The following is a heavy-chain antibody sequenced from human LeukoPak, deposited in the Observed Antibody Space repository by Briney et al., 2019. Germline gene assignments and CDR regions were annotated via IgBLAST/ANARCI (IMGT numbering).Heavy chain of an antibody. CDR2: IFPSGGEI. CDR3: ARLSSGRRYGY. CDR1: GFTFSTFA. J-gene: IGHJ4*02. D-gene: IGHD3-10*01. Sequence: GGSLRLSCAASGFTFSTFAMIWVRQPPGKGLEWVSSIFPSGGEIHYADSVRGRFTISRDNSKSTLSLQMNSLRAEDTAIYYCARLSSGRRYGYWGQGTLVTVSS. V-gene: IGHV3-23*01.